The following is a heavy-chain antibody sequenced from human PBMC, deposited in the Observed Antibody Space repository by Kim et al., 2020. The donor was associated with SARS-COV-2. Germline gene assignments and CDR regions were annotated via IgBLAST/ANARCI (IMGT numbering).Heavy chain of an antibody. Sequence: SETLSLTCAVYGGSFSGYYWSWIRQPPGKGLEWIGEINHSGSTNYNPSLKSRVTISVDTSKNQFSLKLSSVTAADTAVYYCARIRRYFDWSPIYGMDVWGQGTTVTVSS. CDR1: GGSFSGYY. D-gene: IGHD3-9*01. CDR2: INHSGST. CDR3: ARIRRYFDWSPIYGMDV. J-gene: IGHJ6*02. V-gene: IGHV4-34*01.